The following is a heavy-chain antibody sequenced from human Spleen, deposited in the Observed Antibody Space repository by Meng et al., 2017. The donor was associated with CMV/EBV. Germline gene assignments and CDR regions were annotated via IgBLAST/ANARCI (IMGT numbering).Heavy chain of an antibody. CDR2: ISNSGSTI. Sequence: GGSLRLSCAASGFTFSSYEMNWVRQAPGKGLEWVSYISNSGSTIYYADSVKGRFTISRDNAKNSLYLQMNSLRAEDTAVYYCARALSGYSYGFYYYYGMDVWGQGTTVTVSS. CDR3: ARALSGYSYGFYYYYGMDV. CDR1: GFTFSSYE. D-gene: IGHD5-18*01. J-gene: IGHJ6*02. V-gene: IGHV3-48*03.